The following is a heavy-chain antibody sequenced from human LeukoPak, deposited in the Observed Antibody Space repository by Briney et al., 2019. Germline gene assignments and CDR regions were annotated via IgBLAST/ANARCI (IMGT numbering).Heavy chain of an antibody. D-gene: IGHD4-11*01. V-gene: IGHV3-33*01. CDR2: IWSDATNR. Sequence: GGALRLSCAASGFIFSHHGMHWVRQAPGKGLEWVAVIWSDATNRFYADSVKGRFTISRDNSQNTVFLQMNSLRVKDTAIYYCARDAQRGFDYSNSLKNWGHGTLVTVSS. CDR3: ARDAQRGFDYSNSLKN. CDR1: GFIFSHHG. J-gene: IGHJ4*01.